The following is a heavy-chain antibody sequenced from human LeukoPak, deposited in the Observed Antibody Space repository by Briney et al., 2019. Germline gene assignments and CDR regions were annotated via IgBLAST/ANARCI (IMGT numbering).Heavy chain of an antibody. CDR3: ARGASSSWYDYNWFDP. CDR1: GYTFTSYG. CDR2: ISADNGNT. D-gene: IGHD6-13*01. Sequence: ASVKVSCKASGYTFTSYGITWVRQAPGQGLEWMGWISADNGNTNYAQKFQGRVTMTRNTSISTAYMELSSLRSEDTAVYYCARGASSSWYDYNWFDPWGQGTLVTVSS. J-gene: IGHJ5*02. V-gene: IGHV1-18*01.